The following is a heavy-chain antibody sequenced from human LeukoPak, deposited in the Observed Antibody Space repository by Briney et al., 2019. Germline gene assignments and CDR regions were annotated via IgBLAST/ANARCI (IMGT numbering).Heavy chain of an antibody. Sequence: GASVKVSCKASGYTFTSYDINWGRPATGQGLEWMGWMNPNRGNTGYAQKFQGRVTMTRNTSISTAYMELSSLRSEDTAVYYCARVNSPDYGYYYYYGMDVWGQETTVTVSS. CDR3: ARVNSPDYGYYYYYGMDV. CDR1: GYTFTSYD. D-gene: IGHD3-16*01. J-gene: IGHJ6*02. V-gene: IGHV1-8*01. CDR2: MNPNRGNT.